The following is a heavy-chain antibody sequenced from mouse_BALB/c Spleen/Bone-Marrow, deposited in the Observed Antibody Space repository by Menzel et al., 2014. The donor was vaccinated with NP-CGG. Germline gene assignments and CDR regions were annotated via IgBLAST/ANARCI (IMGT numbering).Heavy chain of an antibody. J-gene: IGHJ3*01. CDR2: SRNKAKYYTT. Sequence: EVQRVESGGGLVQPGDSLILSCATSGFTFSDFYMEWVRQPPGKRLEWIAASRNKAKYYTTEYSASVKGRFIASRDTSQSVLYLQMNALRAEDTAIYYCARDVGYGNYFVYWGQGTLVTVSA. V-gene: IGHV7-1*02. D-gene: IGHD2-10*02. CDR3: ARDVGYGNYFVY. CDR1: GFTFSDFY.